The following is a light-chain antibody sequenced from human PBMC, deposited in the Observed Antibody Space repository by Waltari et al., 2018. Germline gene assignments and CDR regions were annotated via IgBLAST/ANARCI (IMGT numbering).Light chain of an antibody. CDR2: AAS. CDR1: QDIRND. J-gene: IGKJ2*01. Sequence: AIQMTQSPSSLSASVGDRVTITCRSSQDIRNDLGWYQQKPGKAPKLLIYAASSLPSVVPTRFRGSGSGTDFTLTISSLQPEDFATYYCLQGDNFPYTFGQGTKLEI. CDR3: LQGDNFPYT. V-gene: IGKV1-6*01.